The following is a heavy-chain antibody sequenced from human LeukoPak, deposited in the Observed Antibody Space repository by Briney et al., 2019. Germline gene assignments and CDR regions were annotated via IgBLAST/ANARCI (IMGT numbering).Heavy chain of an antibody. Sequence: GGSLRLSCAASGFTFSSYAMSWVRQAPGKGLEWVSAISGSGGSTYYADSVKGRFTISRDNSKNTLYLQMNSLRAEDTAVYYCAKAKARGYYDSSGYYDVAFDIWGQGTMVTVS. V-gene: IGHV3-23*01. D-gene: IGHD3-22*01. CDR3: AKAKARGYYDSSGYYDVAFDI. CDR2: ISGSGGST. J-gene: IGHJ3*02. CDR1: GFTFSSYA.